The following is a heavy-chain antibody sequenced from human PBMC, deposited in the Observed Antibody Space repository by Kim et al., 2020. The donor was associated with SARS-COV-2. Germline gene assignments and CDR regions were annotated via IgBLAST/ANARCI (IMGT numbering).Heavy chain of an antibody. CDR2: ISYDGSNK. Sequence: GGSLRLSCAASGFTFSSYAMHWVRQAPGKGLEWVAVISYDGSNKYYADSVKGRFTISRDNSKNTLYLQMNSLRAEDTAVYYCARAPIAVAGTYWYFDLWG. CDR1: GFTFSSYA. D-gene: IGHD6-19*01. CDR3: ARAPIAVAGTYWYFDL. V-gene: IGHV3-30-3*01. J-gene: IGHJ2*01.